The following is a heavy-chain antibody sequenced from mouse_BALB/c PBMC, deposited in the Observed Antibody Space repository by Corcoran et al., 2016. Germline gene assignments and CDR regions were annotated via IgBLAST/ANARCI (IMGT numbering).Heavy chain of an antibody. D-gene: IGHD1-1*01. Sequence: EVQLQQSGPELVKPGASVKMSCKASGYTFTSYVMHWVKQKPGQGLEWIGYINPYNDGTKYNEKFKGKATLTSDKSSSTAYMELSSLTSEDSAVYYCARRDYYGSSYVPWFAYWGQGTLVTVSA. CDR3: ARRDYYGSSYVPWFAY. CDR2: INPYNDGT. J-gene: IGHJ3*01. V-gene: IGHV1S136*01. CDR1: GYTFTSYV.